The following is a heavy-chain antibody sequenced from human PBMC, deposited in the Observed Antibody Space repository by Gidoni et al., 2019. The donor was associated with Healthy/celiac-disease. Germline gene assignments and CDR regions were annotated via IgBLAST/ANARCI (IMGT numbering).Heavy chain of an antibody. CDR1: GFTFDDYP. J-gene: IGHJ4*02. V-gene: IGHV3-9*01. CDR2: ISWNSGSI. CDR3: AKDIAYDSSGYYFDY. Sequence: EVQLVESGGGLVQPGRSLRLSCAASGFTFDDYPMHWVRQAPGKGLEWVSGISWNSGSIGYADSVKGRFTISRDNTKNSLYLQMNSLRAEDTALYYCAKDIAYDSSGYYFDYWGQGTLVTVSS. D-gene: IGHD3-22*01.